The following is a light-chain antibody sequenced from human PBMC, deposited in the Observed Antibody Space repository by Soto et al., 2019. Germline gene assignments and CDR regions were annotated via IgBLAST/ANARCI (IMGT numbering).Light chain of an antibody. Sequence: DIQMTQSPSSLSASLGDRVTITCQASRDISVYLNWYQQKPGKPPKLIVYDSSNLQTGVPSRFXGSGSETHFSLTISSLQPEDIATYYFQQYDNLPPYTFGQGTTLEIK. V-gene: IGKV1-33*01. J-gene: IGKJ2*01. CDR3: QQYDNLPPYT. CDR1: RDISVY. CDR2: DSS.